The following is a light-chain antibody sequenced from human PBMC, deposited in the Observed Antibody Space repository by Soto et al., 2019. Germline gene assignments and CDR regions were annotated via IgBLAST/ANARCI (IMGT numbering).Light chain of an antibody. CDR2: DAS. V-gene: IGKV1-13*02. CDR3: QQFNSYPPT. J-gene: IGKJ2*01. Sequence: AIQLTQSPSSLSASVGDRVTITCRASQGISSALAWYQQKPGKTPKLLIYDASSLKSGGPSRFSGSGSGTDFTLAISSLQAEDFATYYCQQFNSYPPTFGQGTKLELK. CDR1: QGISSA.